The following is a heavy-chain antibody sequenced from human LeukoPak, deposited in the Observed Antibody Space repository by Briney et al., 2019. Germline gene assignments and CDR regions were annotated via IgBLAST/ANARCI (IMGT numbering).Heavy chain of an antibody. CDR1: GYTFTSYG. V-gene: IGHV1-18*01. D-gene: IGHD6-19*01. CDR3: ARDPLSGRYDDYYYGMDV. J-gene: IGHJ6*02. Sequence: ASVKVSCKASGYTFTSYGISWVRQAPGQGLEWMGWISAYNGNTNYAQKLQGRVTMTTDTSTSTAYMELSSLRSEDTAVYYCARDPLSGRYDDYYYGMDVWGQGTTVTVSS. CDR2: ISAYNGNT.